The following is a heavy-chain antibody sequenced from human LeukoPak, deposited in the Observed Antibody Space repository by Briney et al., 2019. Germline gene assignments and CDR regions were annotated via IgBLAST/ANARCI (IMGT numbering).Heavy chain of an antibody. CDR1: GFTFSNAW. V-gene: IGHV3-15*01. CDR3: TTVAGTDY. D-gene: IGHD6-19*01. Sequence: KSGGSLRLSCAASGFTFSNAWMSWVRQAPGKGLEWFGRIKSKTDGGTTDYAAPVKGRFTISRDDSKNTLYLQMNSLKTEDTAVYYCTTVAGTDYWGQGTLVTVSS. J-gene: IGHJ4*02. CDR2: IKSKTDGGTT.